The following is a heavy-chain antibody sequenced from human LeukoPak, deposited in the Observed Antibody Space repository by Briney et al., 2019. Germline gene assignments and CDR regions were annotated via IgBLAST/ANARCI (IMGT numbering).Heavy chain of an antibody. D-gene: IGHD6-6*01. CDR3: AKDRYSSSSGGFDY. CDR2: ISWNGGSI. CDR1: GFTFDDYV. Sequence: GRSLSLSCAASGFTFDDYVMHWVRQAPGKGLEWVSGISWNGGSIGYADSVKGRFTISRDNAKNSLYLQMNSLRAEDTALYYCAKDRYSSSSGGFDYWGQGTLVTVSS. V-gene: IGHV3-9*01. J-gene: IGHJ4*02.